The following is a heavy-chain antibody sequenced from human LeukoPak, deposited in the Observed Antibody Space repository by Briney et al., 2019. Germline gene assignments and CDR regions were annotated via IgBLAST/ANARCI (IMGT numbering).Heavy chain of an antibody. V-gene: IGHV3-21*01. CDR3: ARVEGNIVTTTEGYFDY. Sequence: PGGSLRLSCAASGFTFSSYGMSWVRQAPGKGLEWVSSISTSSSYIYYADSMKGRFTISRDNAKNSLYLQMNSLRAEDTAVYYCARVEGNIVTTTEGYFDYWGQGTLVTVSS. CDR2: ISTSSSYI. D-gene: IGHD5-12*01. CDR1: GFTFSSYG. J-gene: IGHJ4*02.